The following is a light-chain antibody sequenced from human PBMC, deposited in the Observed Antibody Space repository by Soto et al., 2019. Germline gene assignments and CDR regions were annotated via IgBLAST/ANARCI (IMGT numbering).Light chain of an antibody. Sequence: QAVVTQPPSASGSPGQSVTISCTGTSSDVGGYNYVSWYQQHPGKAPKLMIYEVSKRPSGVPDRFSGSKSGNTASLTVSGLQAEDEADYYCSSFAGFNHVVFGGGTQLTVL. V-gene: IGLV2-8*01. CDR1: SSDVGGYNY. CDR3: SSFAGFNHVV. CDR2: EVS. J-gene: IGLJ2*01.